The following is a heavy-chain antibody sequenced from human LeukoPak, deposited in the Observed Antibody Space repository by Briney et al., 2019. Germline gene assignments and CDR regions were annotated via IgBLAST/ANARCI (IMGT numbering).Heavy chain of an antibody. CDR1: GFTFSNYS. CDR3: ARRSWFDP. Sequence: PGGSLRLSCAASGFTFSNYSMNWVRQAPGKGLEWVSYISSSSSTIYYADSVKGRFTISRDNAKNSLYLQMNNLRAEDTAVYYCARRSWFDPWGQGTLVTVSS. V-gene: IGHV3-48*01. CDR2: ISSSSSTI. J-gene: IGHJ5*02.